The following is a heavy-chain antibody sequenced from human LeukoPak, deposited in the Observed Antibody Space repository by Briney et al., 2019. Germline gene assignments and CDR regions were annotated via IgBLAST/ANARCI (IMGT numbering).Heavy chain of an antibody. Sequence: SETLSLTCTVSGYSISSGYYWGWIRQPPGKGLEWIGSMYHRGSTYYNPSLKSRVTISVDTSKNQFALKLSSVTAADTAVYFCARETPLRYFDPWGQGTLVTVSS. D-gene: IGHD3-9*01. V-gene: IGHV4-38-2*02. CDR3: ARETPLRYFDP. CDR1: GYSISSGYY. CDR2: MYHRGST. J-gene: IGHJ5*02.